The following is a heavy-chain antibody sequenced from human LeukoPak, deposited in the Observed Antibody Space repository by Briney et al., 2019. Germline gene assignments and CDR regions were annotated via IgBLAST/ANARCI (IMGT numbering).Heavy chain of an antibody. J-gene: IGHJ4*02. CDR3: AKDRDSSGCFHFDY. CDR1: GFTFSSYG. CDR2: IWYDGSNK. V-gene: IGHV3-33*06. D-gene: IGHD3-22*01. Sequence: GGSLRLSCAASGFTFSSYGMHWVRQAPGKGLEWVAVIWYDGSNKYYADSVKGRFTISRDNSKNTLYLQMNSLRAEDTAVYYCAKDRDSSGCFHFDYWGQGTLVTVSS.